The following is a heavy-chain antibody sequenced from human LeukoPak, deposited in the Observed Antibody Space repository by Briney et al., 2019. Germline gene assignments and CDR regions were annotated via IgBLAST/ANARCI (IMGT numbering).Heavy chain of an antibody. J-gene: IGHJ5*02. CDR3: AGDMGSSWYNWFDP. Sequence: SETLSLTCAVSGGSISSSNWWSWVRQPPGKGLEWIGEIYHSGSTNYNPSLKSRVTISVDKSKNQFSLKLSFVTAADTAVYYCAGDMGSSWYNWFDPWGQGTLVTVSS. D-gene: IGHD6-13*01. V-gene: IGHV4-4*02. CDR1: GGSISSSNW. CDR2: IYHSGST.